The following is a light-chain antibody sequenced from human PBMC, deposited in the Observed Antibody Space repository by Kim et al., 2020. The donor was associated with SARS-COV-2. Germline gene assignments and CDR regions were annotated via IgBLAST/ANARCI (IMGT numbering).Light chain of an antibody. CDR2: DVS. CDR3: CSYAGSVV. V-gene: IGLV2-11*01. J-gene: IGLJ2*01. Sequence: PGQSVTISCTGTSSDVGGYNYVSWYQQHPGKAPKLMIYDVSKRPSGVPDRFSGSKSGNTASLTISGLQAEDEADYYCCSYAGSVVFGGGTQLTVL. CDR1: SSDVGGYNY.